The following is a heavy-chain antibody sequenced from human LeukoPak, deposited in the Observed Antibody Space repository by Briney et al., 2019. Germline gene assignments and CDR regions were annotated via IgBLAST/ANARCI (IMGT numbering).Heavy chain of an antibody. CDR1: GGTFSSYA. CDR3: ARGYNWNDGAYYFDY. CDR2: IIPIFGTA. D-gene: IGHD1-20*01. V-gene: IGHV1-69*13. J-gene: IGHJ4*02. Sequence: ASVKVSCKASGGTFSSYAISWVRQAPGQGLEWMGGIIPIFGTANYAQKFQGRVTITADESTSTAYMELSSLRSEDTAVYYCARGYNWNDGAYYFDYWGQGTLVTVSS.